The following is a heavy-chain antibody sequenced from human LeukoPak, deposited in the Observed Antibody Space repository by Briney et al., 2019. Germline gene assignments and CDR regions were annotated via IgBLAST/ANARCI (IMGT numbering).Heavy chain of an antibody. CDR2: ISAYNGNT. CDR3: ATRWELLRYYYYGMDV. J-gene: IGHJ6*02. CDR1: GYTFTSYG. V-gene: IGHV1-18*01. Sequence: GASVKVSCKASGYTFTSYGISWVRQAPGQGLEWMGWISAYNGNTNYAQKLQGRVTMTTDTSTSTAYMELRSLRSEDTAVYYCATRWELLRYYYYGMDVWGQGTTVTVSS. D-gene: IGHD1-26*01.